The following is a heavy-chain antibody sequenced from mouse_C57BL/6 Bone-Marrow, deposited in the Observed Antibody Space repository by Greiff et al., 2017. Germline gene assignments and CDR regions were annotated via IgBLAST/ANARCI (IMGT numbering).Heavy chain of an antibody. Sequence: VQLQQSGPELVKPGASVKIPCKASGYTFTDYNMDWVKQSHGKSLEWIGDINPTNGGTNYNQKFKGTATLTVDKSSSPAYMEHRSLTSEDTAVYYCARKGSAGYVNYFDYWGLGTTLTVS. D-gene: IGHD2-14*01. J-gene: IGHJ2*01. CDR3: ARKGSAGYVNYFDY. CDR2: INPTNGGT. V-gene: IGHV1-18*01. CDR1: GYTFTDYN.